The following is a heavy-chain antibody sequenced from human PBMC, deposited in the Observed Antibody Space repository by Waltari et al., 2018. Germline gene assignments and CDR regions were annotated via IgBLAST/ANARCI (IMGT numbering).Heavy chain of an antibody. Sequence: VQLVESGGGLVQPGGSLRLSCAASGFTFSYAWMSWVRQAPGKVLVWVVRIKSKKNLGIIDYAASVKGRFTISRVDEENTLFLHMNSLKSDDTAVYYCCTDRIVEYNWDDSEFDYWGQGALVTVSS. CDR1: GFTFSYAW. V-gene: IGHV3-15*01. D-gene: IGHD1-20*01. J-gene: IGHJ4*02. CDR3: CTDRIVEYNWDDSEFDY. CDR2: IKSKKNLGII.